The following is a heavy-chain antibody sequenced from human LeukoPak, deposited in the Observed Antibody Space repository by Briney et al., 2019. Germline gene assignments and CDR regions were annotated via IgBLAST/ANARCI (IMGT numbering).Heavy chain of an antibody. V-gene: IGHV4-59*01. CDR1: SGSISNYW. D-gene: IGHD6-13*01. J-gene: IGHJ4*02. CDR3: ARGYSSSWNYFDY. CDR2: VFDSGGT. Sequence: PSETLSLTRTASSGSISNYWWSWLPQPPGKGLEWIGYVFDSGGTNYNPSLKSRVTISVDTSKKQFSLKLSSVTAADTAVYYCARGYSSSWNYFDYWGQGTLVSVSS.